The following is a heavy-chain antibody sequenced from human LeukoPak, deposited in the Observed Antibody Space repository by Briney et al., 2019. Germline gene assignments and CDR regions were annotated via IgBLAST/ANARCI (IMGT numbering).Heavy chain of an antibody. CDR3: ARDYYDARRAYGMDV. CDR1: GFTFSDYY. Sequence: GGSLRLSCAASGFTFSDYYMSWIRQAPGKGLECVSYISSSGTTKYYADSVKGRFTISRDNAKRSLYLQMNSLRDEDTAVYYCARDYYDARRAYGMDVWGQGTPVTVSS. J-gene: IGHJ6*02. V-gene: IGHV3-11*01. D-gene: IGHD3-22*01. CDR2: ISSSGTTK.